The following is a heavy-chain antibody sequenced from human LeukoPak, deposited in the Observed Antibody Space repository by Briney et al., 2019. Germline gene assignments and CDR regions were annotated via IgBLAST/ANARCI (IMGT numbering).Heavy chain of an antibody. CDR3: ARDNDRKDDS. J-gene: IGHJ5*02. CDR1: GFTFSNYW. CDR2: MNQDGSGK. D-gene: IGHD3-16*01. Sequence: GGSLRLSCAASGFTFSNYWMTWVRQTPGKGLEWVANMNQDGSGKYYVDSAKGRFAISRDNAKNSLYLQMNNLRAEDTAVYYCARDNDRKDDSWGQGTLVTVSS. V-gene: IGHV3-7*01.